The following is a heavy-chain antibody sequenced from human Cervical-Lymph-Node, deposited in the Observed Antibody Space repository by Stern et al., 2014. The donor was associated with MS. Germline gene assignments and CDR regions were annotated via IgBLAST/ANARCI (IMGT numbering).Heavy chain of an antibody. J-gene: IGHJ5*02. D-gene: IGHD6-13*01. CDR3: AKVGQQLVPWKWFDP. CDR2: INTGGST. Sequence: QVQLQESGPGLVKPSQTLSLTCTVSGGSISSANYYWNWIRQPAGKGLEWIGRINTGGSTNYNTSLKSRVTISIETSKNQFSLKLSSVTAADTAVYYCAKVGQQLVPWKWFDPWGQGTLVTVSS. V-gene: IGHV4-61*02. CDR1: GGSISSANYY.